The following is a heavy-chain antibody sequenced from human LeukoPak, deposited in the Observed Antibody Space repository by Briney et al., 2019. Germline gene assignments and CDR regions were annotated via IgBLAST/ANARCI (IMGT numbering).Heavy chain of an antibody. CDR2: ISGSGGST. V-gene: IGHV3-23*01. D-gene: IGHD3-10*01. CDR3: IITMVRGVKDSY. CDR1: GFTFSSYA. J-gene: IGHJ4*02. Sequence: PGRSLRLSCAASGFTFSSYAMHWVRQAPGKGLEWVSAISGSGGSTYYADSVKGRFTISRDNSKNTLYLQMNSLRAEDTAVYYCIITMVRGVKDSYWGQGTLVTVSS.